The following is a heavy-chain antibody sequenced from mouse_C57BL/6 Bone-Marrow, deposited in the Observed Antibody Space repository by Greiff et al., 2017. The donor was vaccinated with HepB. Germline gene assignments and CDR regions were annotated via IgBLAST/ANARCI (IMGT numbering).Heavy chain of an antibody. Sequence: EVKLVESGGGLVQPGGSLKLSCAASGFTFSDYGMAWVRQAPRKGPEWVAFISNLAYSIYYADTVTGRFTISRENAKNTLYLEMSSLRSEDTAMYYCARQRGLYYFDYWGQGTTLTVSS. D-gene: IGHD3-3*01. CDR1: GFTFSDYG. CDR3: ARQRGLYYFDY. J-gene: IGHJ2*01. CDR2: ISNLAYSI. V-gene: IGHV5-15*01.